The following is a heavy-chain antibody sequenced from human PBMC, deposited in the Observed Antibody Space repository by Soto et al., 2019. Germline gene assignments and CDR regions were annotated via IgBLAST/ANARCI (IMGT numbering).Heavy chain of an antibody. CDR2: IIPIFGTA. CDR3: ARDSSGSYYDFDY. J-gene: IGHJ4*02. CDR1: GGTFGSYA. V-gene: IGHV1-69*13. Sequence: SVTVCCKASGGTFGSYASRWVRQAPGQGLEWMGGIIPIFGTANYAQKFQGRVTITADESTSTAYMELSSLRSEDTAVYYCARDSSGSYYDFDYWGQGTLVTVSS. D-gene: IGHD1-26*01.